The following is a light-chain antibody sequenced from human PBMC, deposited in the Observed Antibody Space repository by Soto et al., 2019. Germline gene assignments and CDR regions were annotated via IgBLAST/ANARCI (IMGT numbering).Light chain of an antibody. Sequence: EIALTQSPATLSLSPGERATLSCRASQSVSSYLAWYQQKPGQAPRLLIYDASNRATGIPARFSGSGSGTDFTLTISSLEPEDFAVYYCQQRSNWPFLFTFGPGTKVDIK. J-gene: IGKJ3*01. CDR3: QQRSNWPFLFT. V-gene: IGKV3-11*01. CDR1: QSVSSY. CDR2: DAS.